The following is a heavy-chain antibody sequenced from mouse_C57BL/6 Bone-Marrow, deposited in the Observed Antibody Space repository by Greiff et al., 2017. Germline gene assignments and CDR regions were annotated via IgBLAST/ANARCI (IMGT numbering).Heavy chain of an antibody. D-gene: IGHD1-1*01. J-gene: IGHJ4*01. V-gene: IGHV1-64*01. Sequence: VQLQQPGAELVKPGASVKLSCKASGYTFTSYWMHWVKPRPGQGLEWIGMIHPNSGSTNYNEKFKSKATLSVDKSSSTAYMQLSSLTAEDSAVYYCAREDYYGSSYDYAMDYWGQGTSVTVAA. CDR3: AREDYYGSSYDYAMDY. CDR1: GYTFTSYW. CDR2: IHPNSGST.